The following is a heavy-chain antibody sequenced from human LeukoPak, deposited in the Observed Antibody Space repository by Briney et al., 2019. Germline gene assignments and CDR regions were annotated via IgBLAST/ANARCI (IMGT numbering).Heavy chain of an antibody. V-gene: IGHV1-8*01. CDR2: MNPNSGNT. J-gene: IGHJ3*02. CDR1: GYTFTSYD. D-gene: IGHD1-26*01. CDR3: AKDGLATTGSFDI. Sequence: ASVKVSCKASGYTFTSYDINWVRQATGQGLEWMGWMNPNSGNTGYAQKFQGRVTMTRNTSISTAYMELSSLRSEDTAVYYCAKDGLATTGSFDIWGQGTMVTVSS.